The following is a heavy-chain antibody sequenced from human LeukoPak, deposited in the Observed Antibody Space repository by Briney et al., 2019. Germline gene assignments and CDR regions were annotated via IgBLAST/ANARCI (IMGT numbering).Heavy chain of an antibody. V-gene: IGHV3-9*01. CDR3: AKEEQGGAFDI. Sequence: PGRSLRLSCAASGFTFDDYAMHWVRQAPGKGLEWVSGISWNSGSIGYADSVKSRFTISRDNAKNSLYLQMNSLRAEDTALYYCAKEEQGGAFDIWGQGTMVTVSS. J-gene: IGHJ3*02. CDR1: GFTFDDYA. D-gene: IGHD1-26*01. CDR2: ISWNSGSI.